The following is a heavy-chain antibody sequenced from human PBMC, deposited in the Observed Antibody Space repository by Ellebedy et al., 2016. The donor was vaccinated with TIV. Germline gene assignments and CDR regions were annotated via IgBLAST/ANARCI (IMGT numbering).Heavy chain of an antibody. CDR3: ARESWNYARDFDV. CDR1: GFTFRSYW. J-gene: IGHJ4*02. V-gene: IGHV3-74*01. Sequence: GGSLRLXXSVSGFTFRSYWMHWFRQVPGKGLVWVSRIDNDGRNTYYADSVKGRFTISRDNPRNTLYLQMNSLRAEDTAVYYCARESWNYARDFDVWGQGTLVAVSS. D-gene: IGHD1-7*01. CDR2: IDNDGRNT.